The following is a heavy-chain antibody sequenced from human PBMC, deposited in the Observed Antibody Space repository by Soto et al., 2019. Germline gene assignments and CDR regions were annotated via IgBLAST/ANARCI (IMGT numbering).Heavy chain of an antibody. CDR2: IYYRGNT. J-gene: IGHJ3*02. CDR1: SGSITSDGYY. V-gene: IGHV4-31*03. CDR3: ARGRLRFVELSAFDI. Sequence: QVQLQESGPGLVKPSQTLSLTCTVSSGSITSDGYYWSWIRQHPGKGLEWIGYIYYRGNTYYNPSPKSRLSLSVDTSKNHFSLSLRSVTAADTAVYFCARGRLRFVELSAFDIWGQGTVVTVSS. D-gene: IGHD3-10*01.